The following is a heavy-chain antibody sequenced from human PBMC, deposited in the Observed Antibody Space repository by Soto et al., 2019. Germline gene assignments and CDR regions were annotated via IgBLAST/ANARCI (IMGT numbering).Heavy chain of an antibody. CDR1: GGSISSGGYS. Sequence: QLQLQESGSGLVKPSQTLSLTCAVSGGSISSGGYSWSWIRQPPGKGLEWTGYIYHSGGTYYNPSLKGRVAISVDRSKNQFSLKLRSVTAADTAVYYCARRCSGSSCYTVTGDAFDIWGQWTMVSVSS. CDR2: IYHSGGT. CDR3: ARRCSGSSCYTVTGDAFDI. J-gene: IGHJ3*02. D-gene: IGHD2-15*01. V-gene: IGHV4-30-2*01.